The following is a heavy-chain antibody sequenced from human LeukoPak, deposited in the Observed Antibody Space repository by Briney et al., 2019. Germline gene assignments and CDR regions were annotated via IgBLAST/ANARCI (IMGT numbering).Heavy chain of an antibody. CDR1: GGSFSGYY. D-gene: IGHD1-26*01. J-gene: IGHJ4*02. V-gene: IGHV4-34*01. CDR2: INHSGST. CDR3: ARGSEWELLAALDY. Sequence: PSETLSLTCAVYGGSFSGYYWSWIRQPPGKGLEWIGEINHSGSTNYNPSLKSRVTISVDTSKNQFSLKVSSVTAADTAVYYCARGSEWELLAALDYWGQGTLVTVSS.